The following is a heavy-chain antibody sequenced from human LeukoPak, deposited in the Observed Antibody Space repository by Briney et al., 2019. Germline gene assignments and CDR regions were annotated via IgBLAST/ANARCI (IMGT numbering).Heavy chain of an antibody. D-gene: IGHD3-10*01. CDR2: INPNSGGT. J-gene: IGHJ4*02. CDR3: ASSDRLRGSGSYYNVY. V-gene: IGHV1-2*06. CDR1: GYTFTGYY. Sequence: ASVKVSCKASGYTFTGYYMHRVRQAPGQGLEWMGRINPNSGGTNYAQKFQGRVTMTRDTSISTAYMELSRLRSDDTAVYYCASSDRLRGSGSYYNVYWGQGTLVTVSS.